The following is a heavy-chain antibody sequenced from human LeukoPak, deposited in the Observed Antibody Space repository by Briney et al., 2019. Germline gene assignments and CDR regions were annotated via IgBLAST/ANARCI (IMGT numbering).Heavy chain of an antibody. CDR2: ISYDGSNK. D-gene: IGHD3-10*01. J-gene: IGHJ4*02. V-gene: IGHV3-30-3*01. Sequence: GGSLRLSCAASGFTFSSYAMHWVRQAPGKGLEWVAVISYDGSNKYCADSVKGRFTISRDNSKNTLYLQMNSLRAEDTAVYYCARGFGFDWGQGTLVTVSS. CDR1: GFTFSSYA. CDR3: ARGFGFD.